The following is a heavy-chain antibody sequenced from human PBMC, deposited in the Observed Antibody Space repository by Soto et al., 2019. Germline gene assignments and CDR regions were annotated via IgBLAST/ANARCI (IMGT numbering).Heavy chain of an antibody. CDR3: AKDRALKYSSGFYGMDV. Sequence: GGSLRLSCAASAFTFDDHAMHWVRQAPGKGLEWVSGMTWNGGTIAYADSVKGRFTISRGNAKKFLFLQMNSLRAEDTALYYCAKDRALKYSSGFYGMDVWGQGTTVTVSS. CDR1: AFTFDDHA. J-gene: IGHJ6*02. CDR2: MTWNGGTI. D-gene: IGHD6-6*01. V-gene: IGHV3-9*01.